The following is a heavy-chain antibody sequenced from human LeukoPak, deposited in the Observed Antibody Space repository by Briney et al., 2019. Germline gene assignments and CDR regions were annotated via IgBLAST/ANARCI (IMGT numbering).Heavy chain of an antibody. D-gene: IGHD3-16*01. CDR2: IYPGDSYT. Sequence: GEPLKISRKGSGYSFTIYWLGWVHPMPGKGPAGMGIIYPGDSYTRYSPSFQGQVTISADKSITTAYLQWSSLKASDTAMYYCARRLPIFGDAFDIWGQGTMVTVSS. V-gene: IGHV5-51*07. CDR3: ARRLPIFGDAFDI. CDR1: GYSFTIYW. J-gene: IGHJ3*02.